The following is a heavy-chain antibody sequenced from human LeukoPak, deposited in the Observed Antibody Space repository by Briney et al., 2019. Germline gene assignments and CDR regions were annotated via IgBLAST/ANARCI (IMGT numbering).Heavy chain of an antibody. V-gene: IGHV5-51*01. CDR1: GYSFTTYW. Sequence: GESLKISCKGSGYSFTTYWIGWVRQMPGKGLGWMGIIYPGDSDTRYSPSFQGQVTISTDKSISTAYLQWSSLKASDTAIYYCARHLQPGSKELDYWGQGTLVTVSS. J-gene: IGHJ4*02. CDR2: IYPGDSDT. D-gene: IGHD3-10*01. CDR3: ARHLQPGSKELDY.